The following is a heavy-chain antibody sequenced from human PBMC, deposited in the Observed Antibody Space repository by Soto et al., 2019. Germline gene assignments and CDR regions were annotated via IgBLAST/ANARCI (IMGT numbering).Heavy chain of an antibody. D-gene: IGHD4-4*01. J-gene: IGHJ4*02. Sequence: QLQLQESGPGLVKPSETLSLICTVSGGSISSSSYYWAWIRQSPGKGLEWIGSIYYSRSTYYNASLTRRVTISVDTSKNQFSLKLSSVTAADTAVYYCARHPKFTATATFDYWGQGTLVTVSS. CDR1: GGSISSSSYY. V-gene: IGHV4-39*01. CDR3: ARHPKFTATATFDY. CDR2: IYYSRST.